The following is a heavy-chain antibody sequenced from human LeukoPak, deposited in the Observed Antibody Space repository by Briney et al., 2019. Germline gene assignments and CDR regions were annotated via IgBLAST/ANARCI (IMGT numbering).Heavy chain of an antibody. CDR1: GYTFTSYD. V-gene: IGHV1-8*03. D-gene: IGHD5-24*01. CDR2: MNPNSGNT. CDR3: ARVKPWDGYNPYYFDY. J-gene: IGHJ4*02. Sequence: ASVKVSCKASGYTFTSYDINWVRQATGQGLEWMGWMNPNSGNTGYAQKFQGRVTIARNTSISTAYMELSSLRSEDTAVYYCARVKPWDGYNPYYFDYWGQGTLVTVSS.